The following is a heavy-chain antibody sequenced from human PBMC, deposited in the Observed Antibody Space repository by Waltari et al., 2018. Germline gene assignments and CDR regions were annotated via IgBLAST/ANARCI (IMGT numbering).Heavy chain of an antibody. D-gene: IGHD3-10*01. CDR1: GYSFTSYW. CDR2: RYPGDSDT. V-gene: IGHV5-51*01. Sequence: EVQLVQSGAEVKKPGESLKISCKVSGYSFTSYWIGWVRHMPGKGREWSGIRYPGDSDTRYSPSFQGQGTISADKSISTAYLQWSSLKASETAMYYCARQSHLLWFGELMISHMDVWGQGP. J-gene: IGHJ6*02. CDR3: ARQSHLLWFGELMISHMDV.